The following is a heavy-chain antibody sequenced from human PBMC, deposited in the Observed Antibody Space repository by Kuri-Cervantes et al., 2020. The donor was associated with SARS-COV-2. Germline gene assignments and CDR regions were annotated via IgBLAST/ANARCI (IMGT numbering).Heavy chain of an antibody. CDR3: ARDLLNYYDSSGYGY. J-gene: IGHJ4*02. V-gene: IGHV3-53*01. Sequence: GGSLRLSCAVSGFTVSRNYMNWVRQAPGKGLEWVSVTYSGGNAYYADSVKGRFTISRDNAKNSLYLQMNSLRAEDTAVYYCARDLLNYYDSSGYGYWGQGTLVTVSS. D-gene: IGHD3-22*01. CDR2: TYSGGNA. CDR1: GFTVSRNY.